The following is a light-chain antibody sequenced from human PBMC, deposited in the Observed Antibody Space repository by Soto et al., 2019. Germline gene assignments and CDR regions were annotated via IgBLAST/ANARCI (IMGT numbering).Light chain of an antibody. CDR1: QSISSNY. J-gene: IGKJ3*01. V-gene: IGKV3-20*01. CDR2: GAS. Sequence: VVLTQSPGTLSLSPGERATLSCRASQSISSNYLAWYQQRPGQAPRLLIYGASIRATGISDRFSGSGSGTDFTLTISRLESEDFAVYYCQQYGSSPGLFTFGPGTKVDVK. CDR3: QQYGSSPGLFT.